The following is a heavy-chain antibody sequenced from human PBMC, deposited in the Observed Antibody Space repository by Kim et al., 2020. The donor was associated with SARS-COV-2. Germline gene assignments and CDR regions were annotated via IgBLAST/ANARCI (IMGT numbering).Heavy chain of an antibody. D-gene: IGHD3-10*01. CDR3: AKDQSEADHRYGYFDY. J-gene: IGHJ4*02. CDR1: GFTFSSYA. CDR2: ISGSGGST. Sequence: GGSLRLSCAASGFTFSSYAMSWVRQAPGKGLEWVSAISGSGGSTYYADSVKGRFTISRDNSKNTLYLQMNSLRAEDTAVYYCAKDQSEADHRYGYFDYWGQGTLVTVSS. V-gene: IGHV3-23*01.